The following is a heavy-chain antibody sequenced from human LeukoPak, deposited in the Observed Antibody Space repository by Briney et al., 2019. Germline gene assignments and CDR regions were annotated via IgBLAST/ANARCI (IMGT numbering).Heavy chain of an antibody. D-gene: IGHD3-3*01. CDR2: ISAYNGNT. V-gene: IGHV1-18*01. Sequence: ASVKVSCKASGYTFTSYGISWVRQAPGQGLEWMGWISAYNGNTNYAQKLQGRVTMTTDTSTSTAYMELRSLRSDDTAVYYCARIITIFGVVIRFPDYWGQGTLVTVSS. J-gene: IGHJ4*02. CDR1: GYTFTSYG. CDR3: ARIITIFGVVIRFPDY.